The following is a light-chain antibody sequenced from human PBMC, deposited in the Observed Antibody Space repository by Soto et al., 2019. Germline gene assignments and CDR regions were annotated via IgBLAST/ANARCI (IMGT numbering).Light chain of an antibody. CDR2: DAS. J-gene: IGKJ1*01. Sequence: QMTQSPSTLSASVGDRVTITCRASQSISSWLAWYQQKPGKAPKLLSYDASSLESGVPSRVSGSGSGTEVTLTISSLQPDDFATYYCQHYNSYSEAFGQGTKV. CDR1: QSISSW. V-gene: IGKV1-5*01. CDR3: QHYNSYSEA.